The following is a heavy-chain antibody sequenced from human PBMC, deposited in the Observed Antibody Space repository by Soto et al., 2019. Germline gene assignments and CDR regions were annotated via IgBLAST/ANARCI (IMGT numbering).Heavy chain of an antibody. CDR1: GYTLTELF. V-gene: IGHV1-24*01. Sequence: ASVKVSCKVSGYTLTELFMHWVRQAPGKGLEWMGGFDPEDGETIYAQKFQGRVTMTEDTSTDTAYMELSSLRSEDTAVYYCATYCSSTSCYIAPYTFDPWGQGTLVTVSS. CDR2: FDPEDGET. CDR3: ATYCSSTSCYIAPYTFDP. J-gene: IGHJ5*02. D-gene: IGHD2-2*02.